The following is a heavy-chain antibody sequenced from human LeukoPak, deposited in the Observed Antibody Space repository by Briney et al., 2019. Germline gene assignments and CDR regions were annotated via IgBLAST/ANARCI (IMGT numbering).Heavy chain of an antibody. CDR1: GGSISSSSYY. V-gene: IGHV4-39*01. D-gene: IGHD4-17*01. J-gene: IGHJ6*03. Sequence: SETLSLTCTVSGGSISSSSYYWGWIRQPPGKGLEWIGSIYYSGSTYYNPSLKSRVTISVDTSKNQFSLKLSSVTAADTAVYYCAKMIRDGDYEDYYYYYMDVWGKGTTVTVSS. CDR2: IYYSGST. CDR3: AKMIRDGDYEDYYYYYMDV.